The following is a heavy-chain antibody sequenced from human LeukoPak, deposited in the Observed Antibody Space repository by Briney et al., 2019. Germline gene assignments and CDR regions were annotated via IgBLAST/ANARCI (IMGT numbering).Heavy chain of an antibody. CDR3: ARRKIAVAGPIDY. Sequence: SETLSLTCTVSGGSISSYYWSWIRQPPGKGLEWIGSIYHSGSTYYNPSLKSRVTISVDTSKNQFSLKLSSVTAADTAVYYCARRKIAVAGPIDYWGQGTLVTVSS. CDR1: GGSISSYY. V-gene: IGHV4-59*04. J-gene: IGHJ4*02. CDR2: IYHSGST. D-gene: IGHD6-19*01.